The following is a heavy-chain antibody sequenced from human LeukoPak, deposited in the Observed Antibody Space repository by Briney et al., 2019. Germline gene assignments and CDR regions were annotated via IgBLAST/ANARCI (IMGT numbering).Heavy chain of an antibody. J-gene: IGHJ3*02. V-gene: IGHV3-48*03. CDR3: ARGKFNNLNAFDI. Sequence: GGSLRLSCSASGFTFSSYEMNWVRQAPGKGLEWVSYISSSGGTIYYADSVKGRFTISRDNAKNSLYLQMNSLRAEDTAVYYCARGKFNNLNAFDIWGQGTMVTVSS. CDR1: GFTFSSYE. D-gene: IGHD1/OR15-1a*01. CDR2: ISSSGGTI.